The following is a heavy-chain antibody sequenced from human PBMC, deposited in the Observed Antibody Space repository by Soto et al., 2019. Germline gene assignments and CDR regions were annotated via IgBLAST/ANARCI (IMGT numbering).Heavy chain of an antibody. Sequence: PGGSLRLSCAASGFTFSSYGMHWVRQAPGKGLEWVAVISYDGSNKYYADSVEGRFTISRDNSKNTLYLQMNSLRAEDTAVYYCAKDLGYCSGGSCPIGMDVWGQGTTVTVSS. D-gene: IGHD2-15*01. CDR1: GFTFSSYG. V-gene: IGHV3-30*18. CDR2: ISYDGSNK. J-gene: IGHJ6*02. CDR3: AKDLGYCSGGSCPIGMDV.